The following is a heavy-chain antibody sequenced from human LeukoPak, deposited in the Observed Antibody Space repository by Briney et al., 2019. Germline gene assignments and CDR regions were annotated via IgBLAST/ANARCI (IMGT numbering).Heavy chain of an antibody. D-gene: IGHD6-6*01. Sequence: PSETLSLTCAVYGGSFSSYYRSWIRQPAGKGLEWIGEINHSGSSNYNPSLKSRVTISVDTSKNQFSLKLSSVTAADTAVYYRARSPTRRMHIAARGSGTTDAFDIWGQGTMVTVSS. J-gene: IGHJ3*02. CDR3: ARSPTRRMHIAARGSGTTDAFDI. CDR1: GGSFSSYY. CDR2: INHSGSS. V-gene: IGHV4-34*01.